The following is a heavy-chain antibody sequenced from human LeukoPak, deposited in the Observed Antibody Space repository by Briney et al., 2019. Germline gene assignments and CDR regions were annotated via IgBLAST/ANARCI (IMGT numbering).Heavy chain of an antibody. CDR3: AKNARGYDLDY. D-gene: IGHD5-12*01. CDR2: ISYDGSNK. V-gene: IGHV3-30*18. Sequence: GGCLRLSCAASGFTFSSYGMHWVRQAPGKGLEWVAVISYDGSNKYYADSVKGRFIISRDNSKNTLYLQMNSLRAEDTAVYYCAKNARGYDLDYWGQGTLVTVSS. J-gene: IGHJ4*02. CDR1: GFTFSSYG.